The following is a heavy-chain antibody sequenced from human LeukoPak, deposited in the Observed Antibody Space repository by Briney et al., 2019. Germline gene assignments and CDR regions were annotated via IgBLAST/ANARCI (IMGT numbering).Heavy chain of an antibody. D-gene: IGHD6-19*01. CDR3: ARGSSGWYYYYGMDV. CDR2: IIPILGIA. J-gene: IGHJ6*02. Sequence: ASVKVSCKASGGTFSSYAISWVRQAPGQGLEWMGRIIPILGIANYAQKFQGRVTITADKSTSTAYMELSSLRSEDTAVYYCARGSSGWYYYYGMDVRGQGTTVTVSS. CDR1: GGTFSSYA. V-gene: IGHV1-69*04.